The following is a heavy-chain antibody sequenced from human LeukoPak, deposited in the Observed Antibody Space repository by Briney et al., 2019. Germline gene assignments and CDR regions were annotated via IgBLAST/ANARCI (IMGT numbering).Heavy chain of an antibody. Sequence: ASVTVSCTASGYTFTSYYMHWVRQAPGQGLEWMGIINPSGGSTSYAQKFQGRVTMTRDTSTSTVYMELSSLRSEDTAVYYCARVSYYYDSSGYYLFDYWGQGTLVTVSS. D-gene: IGHD3-22*01. J-gene: IGHJ4*02. CDR3: ARVSYYYDSSGYYLFDY. CDR1: GYTFTSYY. CDR2: INPSGGST. V-gene: IGHV1-46*01.